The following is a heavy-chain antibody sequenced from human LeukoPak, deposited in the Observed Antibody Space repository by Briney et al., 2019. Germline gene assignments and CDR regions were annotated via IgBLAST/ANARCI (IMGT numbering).Heavy chain of an antibody. J-gene: IGHJ3*02. CDR3: ARESVKCSGGSCSKSGNAFDI. CDR1: GFTLSSYS. CDR2: ISSSSSYI. Sequence: GGSLRLSCAASGFTLSSYSMNWVRQAPGKGLEWVSSISSSSSYIYYANSVKGRFTISRDNAKKSLYLQMNSLRAEDTALYYCARESVKCSGGSCSKSGNAFDIWGQGTMVTVSS. V-gene: IGHV3-21*04. D-gene: IGHD2-15*01.